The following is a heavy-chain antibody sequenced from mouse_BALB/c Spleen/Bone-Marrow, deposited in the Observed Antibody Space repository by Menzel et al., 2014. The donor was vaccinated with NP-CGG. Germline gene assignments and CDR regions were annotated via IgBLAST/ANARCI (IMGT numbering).Heavy chain of an antibody. CDR3: ASLYFYGSSYYTMDY. CDR2: ISSGGST. J-gene: IGHJ4*01. CDR1: GFTFSSYA. V-gene: IGHV5-6-5*01. Sequence: EVKLVESGGGLVKPGGSLKLSCAASGFTFSSYAMSWVRQTPEKRLEWVASISSGGSTYYPDSVKGRFTISRDNARNILYLQMSSLRSEDTAMYYCASLYFYGSSYYTMDYWVKEPQSPPPQ. D-gene: IGHD1-1*01.